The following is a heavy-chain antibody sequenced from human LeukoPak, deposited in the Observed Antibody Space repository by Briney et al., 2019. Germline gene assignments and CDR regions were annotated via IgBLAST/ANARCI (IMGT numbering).Heavy chain of an antibody. CDR2: IYTSGST. CDR1: GGSISSHY. V-gene: IGHV4-4*08. J-gene: IGHJ4*02. D-gene: IGHD6-13*01. Sequence: SETLSLTCTVSGGSISSHYWSWIRQPPGKGLEWIGYIYTSGSTNYNPSLKSRVTMSVDTSKNQFSLKLSSVTAADTAVYYCARGEAAAGTVSYFDYWGQGTLVTVSS. CDR3: ARGEAAAGTVSYFDY.